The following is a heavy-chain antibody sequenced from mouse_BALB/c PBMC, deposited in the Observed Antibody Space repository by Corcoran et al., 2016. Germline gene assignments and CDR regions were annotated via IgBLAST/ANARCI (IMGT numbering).Heavy chain of an antibody. Sequence: QVTLKESGPGILQSSQTLSLTCSFSGFSLSTSGMGVGWIRQPSGKGLEWLAHIWWDDDKYYNTALKSGLTISKDTSKNQVFLKIASVDTADTATYYCARMRDSYFDYWGQGTTLTVSS. CDR3: ARMRDSYFDY. CDR2: IWWDDDK. V-gene: IGHV8-8*01. J-gene: IGHJ2*01. CDR1: GFSLSTSGMG.